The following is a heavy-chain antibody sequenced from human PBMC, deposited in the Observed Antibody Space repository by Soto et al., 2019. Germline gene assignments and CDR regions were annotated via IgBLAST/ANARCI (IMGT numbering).Heavy chain of an antibody. Sequence: PSETLSLTCTVSGGSISSSSYYWGWIRQPPGKGLEWIGSIYYSGSTYYNPSLKSRVTISVDTSKNQFSLKLSSVTAADTAVYYCARHRNYYDSSGYYYPYFDYWGQGTLVTVSS. V-gene: IGHV4-39*01. CDR2: IYYSGST. D-gene: IGHD3-22*01. CDR3: ARHRNYYDSSGYYYPYFDY. J-gene: IGHJ4*02. CDR1: GGSISSSSYY.